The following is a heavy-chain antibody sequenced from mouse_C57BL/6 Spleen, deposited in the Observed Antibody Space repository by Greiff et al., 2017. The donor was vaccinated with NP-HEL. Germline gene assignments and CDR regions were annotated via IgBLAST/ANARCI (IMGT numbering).Heavy chain of an antibody. D-gene: IGHD2-12*01. CDR1: GYTFTDYY. J-gene: IGHJ1*03. V-gene: IGHV1-76*01. CDR2: IYPGSGNT. Sequence: VQLQQSGAELVRPGASVKLSCKASGYTFTDYYINWVKQRPGQGLEWIARIYPGSGNTYYNEKFKGKATLTAEKSSSTAYMQLSSLTSEDSAVYFCARRDYSNDPYWYFDVWGTGTTVTVSS. CDR3: ARRDYSNDPYWYFDV.